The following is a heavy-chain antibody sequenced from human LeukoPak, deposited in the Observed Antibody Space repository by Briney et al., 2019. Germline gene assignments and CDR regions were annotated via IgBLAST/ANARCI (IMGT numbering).Heavy chain of an antibody. D-gene: IGHD3-10*01. CDR2: IWYDGSNK. J-gene: IGHJ1*01. V-gene: IGHV3-33*01. CDR1: GFTFSSYG. Sequence: GGSLRLSCAASGFTFSSYGMHWVRQAPGKGLEWVAVIWYDGSNKYYADSVKGRFTISRDNSKNTLYLQMNSLRAEDTAVHYCARGIDYYGSGSYPLHFQHWGQGTLVTVSS. CDR3: ARGIDYYGSGSYPLHFQH.